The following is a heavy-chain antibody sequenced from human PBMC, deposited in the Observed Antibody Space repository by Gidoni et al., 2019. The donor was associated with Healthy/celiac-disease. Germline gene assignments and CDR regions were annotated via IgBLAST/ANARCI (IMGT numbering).Heavy chain of an antibody. Sequence: QVQLQESGPGLVKPSETLSLTCTVSGYSISSGYYWGWIRQPPGKGLEWIGSIYHSGSTYYNPSLKSRVTISVDTSKNQFSLKLSSVTAADTAVYYCAGGGSCYHYWGQGTLVTVSS. CDR1: GYSISSGYY. V-gene: IGHV4-38-2*02. D-gene: IGHD2-15*01. CDR3: AGGGSCYHY. J-gene: IGHJ4*02. CDR2: IYHSGST.